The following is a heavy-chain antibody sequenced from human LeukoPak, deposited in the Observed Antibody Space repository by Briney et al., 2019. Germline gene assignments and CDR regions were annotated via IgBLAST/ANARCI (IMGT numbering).Heavy chain of an antibody. V-gene: IGHV3-30-3*01. D-gene: IGHD3-22*01. Sequence: PGGSPRLSCAASGFTFSSYAMHWVRQAPGKGLEWVAVISYDGSNKYYADSVKGRFTISRDNSKNTLYLQMNSLRAEDTAVYYCARGRYDSSGYYYGSPPTYWGQGTLVTVSS. CDR2: ISYDGSNK. J-gene: IGHJ4*02. CDR1: GFTFSSYA. CDR3: ARGRYDSSGYYYGSPPTY.